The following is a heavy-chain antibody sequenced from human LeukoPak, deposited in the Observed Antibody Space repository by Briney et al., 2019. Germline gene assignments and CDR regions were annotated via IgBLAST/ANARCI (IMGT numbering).Heavy chain of an antibody. CDR2: ISSSSSYI. J-gene: IGHJ4*02. CDR3: ARDGHSNNLDY. V-gene: IGHV3-21*01. D-gene: IGHD5-18*01. CDR1: GYTFSSYS. Sequence: GGSLRLSCAASGYTFSSYSMNWVRQAPGKGLEWVSSISSSSSYIYYADSVKGRFTISRDNAKNSLYLQMNSLRAEDTAVYYCARDGHSNNLDYWGQGTLVTVSS.